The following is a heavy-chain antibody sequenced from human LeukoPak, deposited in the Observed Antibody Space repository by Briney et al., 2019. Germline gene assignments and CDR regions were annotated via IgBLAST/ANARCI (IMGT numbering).Heavy chain of an antibody. J-gene: IGHJ5*02. D-gene: IGHD6-13*01. V-gene: IGHV4-39*01. CDR2: IYYSGCT. Sequence: SETLSLTCTVSGGSISSSSYYWGWIRQPPGKGLEWIGSIYYSGCTYYNPSLKSRVTISVDTSKNQFSLKLSSVTAADTAVYYCARLAAAGTEGWFDPWGQGTLVTVSS. CDR1: GGSISSSSYY. CDR3: ARLAAAGTEGWFDP.